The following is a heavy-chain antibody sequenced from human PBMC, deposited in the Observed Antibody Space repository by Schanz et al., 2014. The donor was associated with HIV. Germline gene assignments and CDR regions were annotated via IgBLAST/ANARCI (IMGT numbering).Heavy chain of an antibody. Sequence: EVQLLESGGGLKQPGGSLRLSCVVSGFTLKTYAMTWVRQAPGKGLEWVSYISSSGRTIYYADSVKGRFTISRDSAKNTVSLQMNSLRSEDTAVYYCVRDAGAQWLDGDNWFDPWGQGTLVTVSP. J-gene: IGHJ5*02. CDR3: VRDAGAQWLDGDNWFDP. V-gene: IGHV3-48*04. D-gene: IGHD6-19*01. CDR1: GFTLKTYA. CDR2: ISSSGRTI.